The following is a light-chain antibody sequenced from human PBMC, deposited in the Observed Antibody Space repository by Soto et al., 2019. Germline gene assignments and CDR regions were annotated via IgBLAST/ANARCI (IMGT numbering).Light chain of an antibody. J-gene: IGLJ1*01. CDR2: DVS. Sequence: QSVLTQPASVSGSPGQSITISCTGTSSDVGGYNFVSWYQQHPGKAPILMIFDVSDRPSGVSNRFSGSKSGNTASLTISGLQAEAEADYYCSSYTSSSTEVFGTGTKVTVL. V-gene: IGLV2-14*01. CDR1: SSDVGGYNF. CDR3: SSYTSSSTEV.